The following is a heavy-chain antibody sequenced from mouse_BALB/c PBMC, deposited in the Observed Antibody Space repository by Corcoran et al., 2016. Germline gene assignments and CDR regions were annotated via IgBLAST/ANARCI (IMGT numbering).Heavy chain of an antibody. J-gene: IGHJ2*01. CDR2: INPNNGGT. Sequence: EVQLQQSGPELVKPGATVKMSCKASGYAFTDYYTKRGKQSHGKSLEWIGDINPNNGGTSYNQKFKGKATFTVDKSSSTAYMQLNSLTSEDSAVYYCAREYDYYFDYCGQGTTLTVAS. V-gene: IGHV1-26*01. CDR3: AREYDYYFDY. D-gene: IGHD2-4*01. CDR1: GYAFTDYY.